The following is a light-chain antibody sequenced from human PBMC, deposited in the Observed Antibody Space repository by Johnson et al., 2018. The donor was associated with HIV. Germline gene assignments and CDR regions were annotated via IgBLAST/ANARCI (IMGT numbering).Light chain of an antibody. J-gene: IGLJ1*01. CDR3: GTWYSSLSAYV. CDR2: DNH. CDR1: SSNIGKNY. Sequence: QAVLTQPPSVSAAPGQKVTISCSGSSSNIGKNYVSWYQQLPGTAPKLLIFDNHKRPSGIPDRFSGSKSGTSATLGITGLQTGDEADYYCGTWYSSLSAYVFGTGTNVTVL. V-gene: IGLV1-51*01.